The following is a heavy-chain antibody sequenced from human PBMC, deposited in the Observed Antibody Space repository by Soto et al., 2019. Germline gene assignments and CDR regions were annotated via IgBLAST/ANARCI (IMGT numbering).Heavy chain of an antibody. V-gene: IGHV4-34*01. D-gene: IGHD6-19*01. CDR3: ATGYSSGWYPGY. Sequence: QVQLQQWGAGLLKPSETLSLTCAVYGGSFSGYYWSWIRQPPGKGLEWIGEINHSGSTNYNPSLKSRVTISVDTSKNQFSLKLSSVTAADTAVYYCATGYSSGWYPGYWGQGTLVTVSS. J-gene: IGHJ4*02. CDR2: INHSGST. CDR1: GGSFSGYY.